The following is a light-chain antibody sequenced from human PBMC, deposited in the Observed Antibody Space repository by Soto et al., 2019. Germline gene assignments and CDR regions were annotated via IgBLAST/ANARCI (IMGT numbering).Light chain of an antibody. CDR3: QHYNDWRWT. CDR2: GAS. CDR1: QSISSK. Sequence: EIVMTQSPATLSVSPGEGVTLSCRASQSISSKLAWYQQKPGQAPRLLIYGASTRATGVPARFSGSGSGTEFTLTISSLQSEDLAVYYCQHYNDWRWTFGQGTKVEIK. J-gene: IGKJ1*01. V-gene: IGKV3-15*01.